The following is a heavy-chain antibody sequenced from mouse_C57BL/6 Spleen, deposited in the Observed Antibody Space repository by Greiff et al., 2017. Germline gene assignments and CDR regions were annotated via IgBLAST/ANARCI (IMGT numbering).Heavy chain of an antibody. D-gene: IGHD2-4*01. CDR2: IHPNSGST. J-gene: IGHJ3*01. CDR1: GYTFTSYW. CDR3: ARDDYDVLAAY. Sequence: VQLQQPGAELVKPGASVKLSCKASGYTFTSYWMHWVKQRPGQGLEWIGMIHPNSGSTNYNEKFKSKATLTVDKSSSTAYMQLSSLTSEDSAVYYCARDDYDVLAAYWGQGTLVTVSA. V-gene: IGHV1-64*01.